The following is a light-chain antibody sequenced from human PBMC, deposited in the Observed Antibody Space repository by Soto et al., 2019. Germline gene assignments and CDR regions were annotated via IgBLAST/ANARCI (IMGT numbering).Light chain of an antibody. Sequence: EIVLTQSPATLSLSPGERATLSCRASQSVSSYLAWYQQKPGQAPRLLIYDASNRATGIPARFSSSGSGTDFTLTISSLEPEDFAVYYCQQRSNWPPGGLTFGGGTKVEIK. V-gene: IGKV3-11*01. CDR1: QSVSSY. CDR2: DAS. J-gene: IGKJ4*01. CDR3: QQRSNWPPGGLT.